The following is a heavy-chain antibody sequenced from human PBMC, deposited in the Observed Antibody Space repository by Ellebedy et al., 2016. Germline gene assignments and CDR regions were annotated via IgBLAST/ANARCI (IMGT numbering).Heavy chain of an antibody. Sequence: GESLKISCAASGFIFTNYWMSWVRQAPGKGLEWVGRIKSKTDGGAANYAAPVKGRFTISRDDSKNTLYLQMNSLKTEDTAVYFCTTVYRYNYDSVWGQGTLVTVSS. CDR3: TTVYRYNYDSV. CDR1: GFIFTNYW. CDR2: IKSKTDGGAA. V-gene: IGHV3-15*01. J-gene: IGHJ4*02. D-gene: IGHD5-18*01.